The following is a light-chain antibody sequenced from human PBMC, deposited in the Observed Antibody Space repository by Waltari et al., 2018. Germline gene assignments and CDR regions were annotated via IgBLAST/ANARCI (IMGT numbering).Light chain of an antibody. J-gene: IGKJ1*01. CDR1: QGISNY. Sequence: DIQMPQSPSSLSASVCDRVTLPCRASQGISNYLAWYQQKPGKVPKLLIYAASTLQSGVPSRFSGSGSGTDFTLTISSLQPEDVATYYCQKYNSAPSWAFGQGTKVEIK. V-gene: IGKV1-27*01. CDR2: AAS. CDR3: QKYNSAPSWA.